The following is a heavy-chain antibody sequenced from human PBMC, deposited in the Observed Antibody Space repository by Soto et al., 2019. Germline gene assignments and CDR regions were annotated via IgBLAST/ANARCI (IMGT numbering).Heavy chain of an antibody. CDR1: GFTFSSYA. Sequence: PGGSLRLSCAASGFTFSSYAMSWVRQTPGKGLEWVSAISGSGGSTYYADSVKGRFTISRDNSKNTLYLQMNSLRAEDTAVYYCVKVIDDFSLYYGMDVWGQGTTVTVSS. V-gene: IGHV3-23*01. J-gene: IGHJ6*02. CDR3: VKVIDDFSLYYGMDV. D-gene: IGHD3-3*01. CDR2: ISGSGGST.